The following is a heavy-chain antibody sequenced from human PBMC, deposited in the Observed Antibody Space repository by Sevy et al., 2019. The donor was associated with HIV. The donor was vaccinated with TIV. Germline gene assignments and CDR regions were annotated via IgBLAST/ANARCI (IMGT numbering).Heavy chain of an antibody. V-gene: IGHV3-15*01. CDR1: GFIFSNAW. D-gene: IGHD1-26*01. J-gene: IGHJ4*02. CDR3: TTDEEWKGVGATSFDF. Sequence: GASLRLSCAASGFIFSNAWMSWVRQAPGKGLEWVARIKSKTDGGTIDYAAPVIGRFTISRDDSKNPLYLQMNSLKTEDTAVYYCTTDEEWKGVGATSFDFWGQGTLVTVSS. CDR2: IKSKTDGGTI.